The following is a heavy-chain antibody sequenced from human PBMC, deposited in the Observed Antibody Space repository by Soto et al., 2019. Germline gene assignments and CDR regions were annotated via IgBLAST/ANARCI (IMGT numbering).Heavy chain of an antibody. CDR3: ARDGICGSAFRGFLDY. J-gene: IGHJ4*02. D-gene: IGHD3-3*02. V-gene: IGHV3-33*01. CDR2: IRFDGTDE. Sequence: GGSLRLSCAASKSIFTGYGMHWVRQTPGKGLEWVAVIRFDGTDEHYADSVKGRFTISRDNSKNMLYLQMNSLRVEDTALYYCARDGICGSAFRGFLDYCGQGTLVTVS. CDR1: KSIFTGYG.